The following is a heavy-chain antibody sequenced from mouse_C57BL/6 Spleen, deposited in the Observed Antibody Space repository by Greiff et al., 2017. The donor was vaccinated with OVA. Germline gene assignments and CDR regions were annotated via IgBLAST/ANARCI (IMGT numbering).Heavy chain of an antibody. CDR1: GYTFTSYW. D-gene: IGHD6-1*01. CDR3: ARNPIQPYFDY. Sequence: QVQLQQPGAELVRPGTSVKLSCKASGYTFTSYWMHWVKQRPGQGLEWIGVIDPSDSYTNYNQKFKGKATLTVDTSSSTAYMQLSSLTSEDSAVYYCARNPIQPYFDYWGQGTTLTVSS. J-gene: IGHJ2*01. CDR2: IDPSDSYT. V-gene: IGHV1-59*01.